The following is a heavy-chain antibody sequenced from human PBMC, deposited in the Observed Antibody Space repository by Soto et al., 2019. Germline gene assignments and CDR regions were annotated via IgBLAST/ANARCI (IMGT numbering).Heavy chain of an antibody. CDR3: AICPRIQRWGPGFYYSYYGMVG. D-gene: IGHD5-18*01. J-gene: IGHJ6*02. CDR2: INHSGST. CDR1: GGSFSVHS. Sequence: PSYPLSLTFAFSGGSFSVHSWTWIRQSPGKGLEWIGEINHSGSTNYNPSLKSRVTISVDTSKNQFSLKLSSVTAADTAVYYCAICPRIQRWGPGFYYSYYGMVGRGQGTTVTVFS. V-gene: IGHV4-34*01.